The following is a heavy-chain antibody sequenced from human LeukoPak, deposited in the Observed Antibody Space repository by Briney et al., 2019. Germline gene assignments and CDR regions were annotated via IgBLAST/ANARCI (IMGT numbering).Heavy chain of an antibody. J-gene: IGHJ4*02. CDR3: ARDGFGSGWPF. Sequence: GGSLRLSCAASGCTFTSYAMNWVRQAPGKGLEWVSSITHNSNFVYYADSVKGQFTISRDNAKNSLYLQMNTLRVEDTAVYYCARDGFGSGWPFWGQGTLVTVSS. D-gene: IGHD6-19*01. CDR2: ITHNSNFV. V-gene: IGHV3-21*01. CDR1: GCTFTSYA.